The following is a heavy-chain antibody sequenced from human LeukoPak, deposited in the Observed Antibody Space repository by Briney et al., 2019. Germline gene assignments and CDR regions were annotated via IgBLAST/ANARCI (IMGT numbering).Heavy chain of an antibody. CDR1: GGSFSGYY. D-gene: IGHD2-21*02. CDR2: INHSGST. CDR3: ARGSVVVVTAIPYYYYHMDV. J-gene: IGHJ6*03. Sequence: PSETLSLTCAVYGGSFSGYYWSWIRQPPGKGLEWIGEINHSGSTNYNPSLKSRVTISVDTSKNQFSLKLSSVTAADTAVYYCARGSVVVVTAIPYYYYHMDVWGKGTTVTVSS. V-gene: IGHV4-34*01.